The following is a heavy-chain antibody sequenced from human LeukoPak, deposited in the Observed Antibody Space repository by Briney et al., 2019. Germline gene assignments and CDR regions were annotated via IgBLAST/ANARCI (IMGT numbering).Heavy chain of an antibody. CDR3: ARDRSYSSGWYSLYYYYGMDV. CDR2: ISAYNGNT. J-gene: IGHJ6*02. V-gene: IGHV1-18*01. D-gene: IGHD6-19*01. CDR1: GYTFTSYG. Sequence: ASVKVSCKASGYTFTSYGISWVRQAPGQGLEWMGWISAYNGNTNYAQKLQGRVTMTTDTSTSTAYMELRSLRSDDTAVYYCARDRSYSSGWYSLYYYYGMDVWGQGTTVTVSS.